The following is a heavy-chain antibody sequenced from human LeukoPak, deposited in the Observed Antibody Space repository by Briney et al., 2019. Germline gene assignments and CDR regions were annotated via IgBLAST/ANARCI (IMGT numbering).Heavy chain of an antibody. CDR3: ARAYDIGEYYYYYMDV. Sequence: GGSLRLSCAASGFTFSSYAMHWVRQAPGKGLEWVAVISYDGSNKYYADSVNGRFTISRDNSKNTLYLQMNSLRAEDTAVYYCARAYDIGEYYYYYMDVWGKGTTVTVSS. D-gene: IGHD3-16*01. J-gene: IGHJ6*03. V-gene: IGHV3-30*04. CDR2: ISYDGSNK. CDR1: GFTFSSYA.